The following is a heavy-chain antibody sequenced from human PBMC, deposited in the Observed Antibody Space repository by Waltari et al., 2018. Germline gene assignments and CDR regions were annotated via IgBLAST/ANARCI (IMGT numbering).Heavy chain of an antibody. CDR3: TRVTGGSWEGGFDP. J-gene: IGHJ5*02. CDR1: GGTFSSYA. V-gene: IGHV1-69*05. D-gene: IGHD6-13*01. Sequence: QVQLVQSGAEVKKPGSSVKVSCKASGGTFSSYAINWVRQAPGQGLEWMGGVIPGFGTANYEQRFQGRVTITTEESTSTAYMELSSLKPEDTAVYYCTRVTGGSWEGGFDPWGQGTLVTVSS. CDR2: VIPGFGTA.